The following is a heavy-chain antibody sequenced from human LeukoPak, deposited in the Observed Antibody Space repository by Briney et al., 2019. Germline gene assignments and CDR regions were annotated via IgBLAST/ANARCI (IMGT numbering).Heavy chain of an antibody. Sequence: PSETLSLTCTVSGASISSYYWSWIRQPPGKGLEWIGYIYYSGSTNYNPALKSRVTISEDTSKNQISLKLSSVTAADTAVYYCARLPYVAGTDYYYYYGMDVWGQGTTVTVSS. CDR3: ARLPYVAGTDYYYYYGMDV. CDR2: IYYSGST. J-gene: IGHJ6*02. D-gene: IGHD6-19*01. V-gene: IGHV4-59*01. CDR1: GASISSYY.